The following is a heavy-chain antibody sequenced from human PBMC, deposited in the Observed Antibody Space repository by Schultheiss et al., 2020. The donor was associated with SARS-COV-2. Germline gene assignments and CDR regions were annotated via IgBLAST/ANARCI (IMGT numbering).Heavy chain of an antibody. CDR1: GDSVSSNSAA. V-gene: IGHV6-1*01. Sequence: QTLSLTCAISGDSVSSNSAAWNWIRQSPSRGLEWLGRTYYRSKWYNDYAVSVKSRITINPDTSKNQFSLQLNSVTPEDTAVYYCARGKIAAADVYYYYGMDVWGQGTTVTVSS. D-gene: IGHD6-13*01. J-gene: IGHJ6*02. CDR3: ARGKIAAADVYYYYGMDV. CDR2: TYYRSKWYN.